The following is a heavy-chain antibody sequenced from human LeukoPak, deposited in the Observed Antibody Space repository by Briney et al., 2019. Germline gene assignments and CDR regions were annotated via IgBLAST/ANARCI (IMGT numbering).Heavy chain of an antibody. V-gene: IGHV4-59*11. CDR3: ARGGYCSSTSCPTYYYYYYMDV. Sequence: SETLSLTCTVSGGSISSHYWSWIRQPPGKGLEWIGYIYYSGSTNYNPSLKSRVTMSVDTSKNQFSLKLSSVTAADTAVYYCARGGYCSSTSCPTYYYYYYMDVWGKGTTVTVSS. D-gene: IGHD2-2*01. CDR2: IYYSGST. J-gene: IGHJ6*03. CDR1: GGSISSHY.